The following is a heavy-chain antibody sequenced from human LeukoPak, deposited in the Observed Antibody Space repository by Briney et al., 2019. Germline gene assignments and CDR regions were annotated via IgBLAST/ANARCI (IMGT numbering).Heavy chain of an antibody. CDR2: INHSGST. Sequence: GSLRLSCAASGFTFSDYYWSWIRQPPGKGLEWIGEINHSGSTNYNPSLKSRVTISVDTSKNQFSLKLSSVTAADTAVYYCARAYYGSGSYYKKNWFDPWGQGTLVTVSS. V-gene: IGHV4-34*01. CDR1: GFTFSDYY. J-gene: IGHJ5*02. CDR3: ARAYYGSGSYYKKNWFDP. D-gene: IGHD3-10*01.